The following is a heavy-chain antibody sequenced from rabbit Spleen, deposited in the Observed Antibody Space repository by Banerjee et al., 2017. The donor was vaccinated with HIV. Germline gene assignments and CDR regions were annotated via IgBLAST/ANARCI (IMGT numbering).Heavy chain of an antibody. CDR1: GFDLSSYYY. V-gene: IGHV1S40*01. CDR2: IYTSGRGST. CDR3: ARAVGDGGSWKFEYFNL. D-gene: IGHD5-1*01. J-gene: IGHJ4*01. Sequence: QSLEESGGGLVKPEGSLTLTCTASGFDLSSYYYMCWVRQAPGKGLEWIACIYTSGRGSTDYASWAKGRFTISKTSSTTVTLQMTTLTAADTATYFCARAVGDGGSWKFEYFNLWGQGTLVTVS.